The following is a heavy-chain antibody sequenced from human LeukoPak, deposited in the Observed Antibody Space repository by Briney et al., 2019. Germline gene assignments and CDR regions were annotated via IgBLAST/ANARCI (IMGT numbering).Heavy chain of an antibody. V-gene: IGHV4-59*01. J-gene: IGHJ4*02. Sequence: SETLSLTCTVSGGSISSYYWSWIRQPPGKGLEWIGYIYYSGSTNYNPSLKSRVTISVDTSKNQFSLKLSSVTAADTAVYYYARVYFDWLSIDYWGQGTLVTVSS. CDR1: GGSISSYY. CDR3: ARVYFDWLSIDY. D-gene: IGHD3-9*01. CDR2: IYYSGST.